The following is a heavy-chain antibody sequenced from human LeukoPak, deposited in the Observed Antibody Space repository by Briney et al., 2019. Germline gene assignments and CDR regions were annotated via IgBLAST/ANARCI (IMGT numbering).Heavy chain of an antibody. Sequence: GGSLRLSCAASGFTVSSNSMSWVRQAPGKGLEWVSVIYSGGSTYYADSVKGRFTISRDNSKNTLYLQMNSLRAEDTAVYYCARDSKSVSYCYFDYWGQGTLVTVSS. CDR3: ARDSKSVSYCYFDY. CDR1: GFTVSSNS. D-gene: IGHD1-26*01. CDR2: IYSGGST. J-gene: IGHJ4*02. V-gene: IGHV3-53*01.